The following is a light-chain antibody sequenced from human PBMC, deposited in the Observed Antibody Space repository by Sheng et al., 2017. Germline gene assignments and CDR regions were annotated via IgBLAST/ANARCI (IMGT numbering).Light chain of an antibody. CDR2: QDT. CDR3: QAWDRDTACVV. V-gene: IGLV3-1*01. Sequence: SYELTQSPSVSVSPGQSATITCSGDSLGGKYVSWYQQKAGQSPVLVIYQDTRRPSGIPERFSGSNSGNTATLTVSGTQALDEADYYCQAWDRDTACVVFGGGTRLTVL. CDR1: SLGGKY. J-gene: IGLJ2*01.